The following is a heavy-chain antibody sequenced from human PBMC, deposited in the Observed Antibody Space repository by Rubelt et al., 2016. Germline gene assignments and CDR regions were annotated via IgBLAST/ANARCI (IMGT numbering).Heavy chain of an antibody. J-gene: IGHJ1*01. CDR2: IRCDGSNK. V-gene: IGHV3-30*02. CDR1: GFPFSSYG. Sequence: QVQLVESGGGVVQPGGSLRLSCAASGFPFSSYGMHWVRPAPGKGLEGVAFIRCDGSNKYYADSVKGRFTICRDNSKNTLYLQMNSRRAEDTAVYYCAKPARLDYGINAEYFQHWGQGTLVTVSS. D-gene: IGHD4-17*01. CDR3: AKPARLDYGINAEYFQH.